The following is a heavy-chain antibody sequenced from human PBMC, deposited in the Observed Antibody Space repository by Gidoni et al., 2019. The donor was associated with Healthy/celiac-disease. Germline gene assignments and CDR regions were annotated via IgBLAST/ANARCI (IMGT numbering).Heavy chain of an antibody. CDR1: GFTVRSNY. V-gene: IGHV3-66*02. CDR2: IYSGGST. J-gene: IGHJ3*02. CDR3: ARNYYDSSGYFDAFDI. Sequence: EVQLVESGGGLVQPGGSLRLSCAASGFTVRSNYMSWVRQAPGKGLEWVSVIYSGGSTYYADSVKGRFTISRDNSKNTLYLQMNSLRAEDTAVYYCARNYYDSSGYFDAFDIWGQGTMVTVSS. D-gene: IGHD3-22*01.